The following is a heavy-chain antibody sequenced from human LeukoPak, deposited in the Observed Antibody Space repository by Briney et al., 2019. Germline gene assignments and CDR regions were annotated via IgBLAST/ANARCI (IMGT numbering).Heavy chain of an antibody. J-gene: IGHJ6*02. CDR1: GGTFSSYA. CDR2: IIPILGIA. CDR3: ARDVALGYCSSTSCYSYIPKLPGYYYYYGMDV. V-gene: IGHV1-69*04. Sequence: GASVKVSCKASGGTFSSYAISWVRQAPGQGLEWMGRIIPILGIANYAQKFQGRVTITADKSTSTAYMELSSLRSEDTAVYYCARDVALGYCSSTSCYSYIPKLPGYYYYYGMDVWGQGTTVTVSS. D-gene: IGHD2-2*01.